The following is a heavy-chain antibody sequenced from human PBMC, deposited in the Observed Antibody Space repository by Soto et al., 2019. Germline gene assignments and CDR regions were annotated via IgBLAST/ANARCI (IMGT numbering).Heavy chain of an antibody. CDR2: ISGFGTYK. CDR1: GFSFSDEN. D-gene: IGHD2-21*01. J-gene: IGHJ4*02. CDR3: AKGPTVETYSESPLDS. Sequence: EVHLVESGGGLVKPGGSLRLSCAASGFSFSDENMNWVRQAPGKGLEWVSSISGFGTYKNYADSVKGRFTISRDNDKNSVNLQMSSLRAEDTAVYYCAKGPTVETYSESPLDSWGQGTQVTVSS. V-gene: IGHV3-21*06.